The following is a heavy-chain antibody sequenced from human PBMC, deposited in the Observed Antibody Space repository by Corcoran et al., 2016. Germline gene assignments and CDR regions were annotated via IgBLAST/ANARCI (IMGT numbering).Heavy chain of an antibody. CDR2: VYYSGST. CDR3: AGGDDGLDI. V-gene: IGHV4-59*01. J-gene: IGHJ3*02. Sequence: QVQLQESGPGLVKPSETLSLTCSVSGGSMNGDYWSWIRQSPGKGLEWIGYVYYSGSTNYNPSLKSRVAISVDTSRNQFSLKLSSVTAADTAVYYCAGGDDGLDIWGQGTMVTVSS. CDR1: GGSMNGDY.